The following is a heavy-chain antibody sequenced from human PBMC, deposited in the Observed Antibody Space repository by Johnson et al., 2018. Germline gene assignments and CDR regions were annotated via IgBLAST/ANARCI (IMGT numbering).Heavy chain of an antibody. V-gene: IGHV3-11*04. Sequence: QVQLVESGGGLVKPGGSLRLSCAASGFIFSDYYMSWIRQAPGKGLEWVSYISSSGSNIYYADSVKGRFTISRDNAKNSLYLQMNSLRAEDTAVYYCARDIYCSSTSCSELHYYYYYGMDVWGQGTTVTVSS. CDR2: ISSSGSNI. J-gene: IGHJ6*02. CDR1: GFIFSDYY. CDR3: ARDIYCSSTSCSELHYYYYYGMDV. D-gene: IGHD2-2*01.